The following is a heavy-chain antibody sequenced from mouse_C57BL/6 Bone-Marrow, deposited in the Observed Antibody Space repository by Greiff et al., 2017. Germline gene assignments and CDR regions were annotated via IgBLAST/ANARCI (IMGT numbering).Heavy chain of an antibody. Sequence: EVQLVESGGGLVQPGGSLKLSCAASGIDFSRYWMSWVRRAPGKGLEWIGEINPDSSTINYAPSLKDKFLISRDNAKNTLYLQMSKVRSEDTALYYCARDYYGSSRYWYFDVWGTGTTVTVSS. D-gene: IGHD1-1*01. CDR1: GIDFSRYW. CDR2: INPDSSTI. V-gene: IGHV4-1*01. J-gene: IGHJ1*03. CDR3: ARDYYGSSRYWYFDV.